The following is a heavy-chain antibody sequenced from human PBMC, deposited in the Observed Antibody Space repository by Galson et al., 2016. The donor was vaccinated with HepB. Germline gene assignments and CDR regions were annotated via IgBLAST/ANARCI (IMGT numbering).Heavy chain of an antibody. Sequence: YLRLSCAASGFISSTYWTSWVRQAPGKGREWVANINQGGSKNYYMHSVKGRFTISRDNAKNSLYLQMNSSVTAADTAVYYCARMFGSGWYVGWTGFDPWGQGTLVTVSS. CDR3: ARMFGSGWYVGWTGFDP. J-gene: IGHJ5*02. V-gene: IGHV3-7*03. CDR1: GFISSTYW. D-gene: IGHD6-19*01. CDR2: INQGGSKN.